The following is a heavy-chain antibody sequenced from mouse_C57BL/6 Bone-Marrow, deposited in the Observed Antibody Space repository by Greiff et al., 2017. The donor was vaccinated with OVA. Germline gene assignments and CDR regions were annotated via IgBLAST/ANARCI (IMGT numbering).Heavy chain of an antibody. CDR1: GISITTGNYR. V-gene: IGHV3-5*01. J-gene: IGHJ1*03. CDR2: IYYSGTI. CDR3: ARERARYFDG. Sequence: EVKLMESGPGLVKPSQTVFLTCTVTGISITTGNYRWSWIRQFPGNKLEWIGYIYYSGTITYNPSLASRTTIARDTPKNQFFLEMNSLTAEDTATYYCARERARYFDGWGTGTTVTVSS. D-gene: IGHD3-3*01.